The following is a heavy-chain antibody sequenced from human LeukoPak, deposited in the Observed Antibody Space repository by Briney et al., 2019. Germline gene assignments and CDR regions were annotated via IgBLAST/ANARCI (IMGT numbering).Heavy chain of an antibody. V-gene: IGHV3-23*01. CDR1: GFTFGSYA. CDR3: AKNRLVRGTYYFDY. J-gene: IGHJ4*02. Sequence: GGPLRLSCAASGFTFGSYAMSWVRQAPGKGLEWVSAISGSGGSTYYADSVKGRFTISRDNSKNTLYLQMNSLRAEDTAVYYCAKNRLVRGTYYFDYWGQGTLVTVSS. D-gene: IGHD3-10*01. CDR2: ISGSGGST.